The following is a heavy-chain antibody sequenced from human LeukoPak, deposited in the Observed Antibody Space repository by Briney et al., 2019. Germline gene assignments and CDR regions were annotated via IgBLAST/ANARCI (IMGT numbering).Heavy chain of an antibody. CDR3: ARGDYYDSSGSWSWFDP. D-gene: IGHD3-22*01. J-gene: IGHJ5*02. V-gene: IGHV1-2*02. CDR2: ISPNSGST. CDR1: GYTFSAYY. Sequence: ASVKVSCKASGYTFSAYYMHWVRQAPGQGLEWMGWISPNSGSTNYAQKFQGRVTMTRDTSTSTVYMELSSLRSEDTAVYYCARGDYYDSSGSWSWFDPWGQGTLVTVSS.